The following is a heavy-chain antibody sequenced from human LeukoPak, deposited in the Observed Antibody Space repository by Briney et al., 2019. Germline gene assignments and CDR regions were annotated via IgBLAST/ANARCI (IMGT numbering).Heavy chain of an antibody. D-gene: IGHD2-2*01. CDR1: GYTLTELS. CDR3: ATSRLSPPRIVVPAAEDYYYYYYMDV. J-gene: IGHJ6*03. CDR2: FDPEDGET. Sequence: ASVKVSCKVSGYTLTELSMHWVRQAPGKGLEWMGGFDPEDGETIYAQKFQGRVTMTEDTSTDTAYMELSSLRSENTAVYYCATSRLSPPRIVVPAAEDYYYYYYMDVWGKGTTVTVSS. V-gene: IGHV1-24*01.